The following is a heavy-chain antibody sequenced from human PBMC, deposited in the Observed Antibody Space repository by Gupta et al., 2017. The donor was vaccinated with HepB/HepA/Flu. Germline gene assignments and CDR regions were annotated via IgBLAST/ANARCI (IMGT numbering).Heavy chain of an antibody. J-gene: IGHJ4*02. CDR2: IRQDGSDK. Sequence: EVQLVESGGALVQPGGSLRLSCAASGFTFSNHWMDCVRQAPGKGLEWVANIRQDGSDKYYVDSVKGRFTISRDNAKNSLYLQMNSLRVEDTAVYYCSRTLDDWGQGTLVTVAS. CDR1: GFTFSNHW. CDR3: SRTLDD. V-gene: IGHV3-7*01.